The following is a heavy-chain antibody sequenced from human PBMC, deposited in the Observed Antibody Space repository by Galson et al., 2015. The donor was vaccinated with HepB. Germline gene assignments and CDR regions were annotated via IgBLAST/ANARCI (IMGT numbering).Heavy chain of an antibody. CDR1: GFTFSNYV. CDR3: AKHSKQLVKDY. CDR2: ISGSGSTT. J-gene: IGHJ4*02. V-gene: IGHV3-23*01. D-gene: IGHD6-13*01. Sequence: SLRLSCAASGFTFSNYVMTWVRQAPGKGLEWVSAISGSGSTTYYADSVKGRFTISRDNSKNTLYLQMNSLRAEDTAVYYCAKHSKQLVKDYWGQGTLVTVSS.